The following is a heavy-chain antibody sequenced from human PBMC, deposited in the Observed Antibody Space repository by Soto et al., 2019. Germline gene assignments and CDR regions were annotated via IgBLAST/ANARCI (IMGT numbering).Heavy chain of an antibody. CDR3: ARGIATGQLDP. J-gene: IGHJ5*02. Sequence: ASVKVSCKASGYTFTRYTMNWVRQAPGQRLEWLGWINPDNGNTKSSQKFQDRVIITRDTSASTAYMDLSSLRSEDTAVYYCARGIATGQLDPWGQGTLVTVSS. CDR1: GYTFTRYT. CDR2: INPDNGNT. D-gene: IGHD2-15*01. V-gene: IGHV1-3*01.